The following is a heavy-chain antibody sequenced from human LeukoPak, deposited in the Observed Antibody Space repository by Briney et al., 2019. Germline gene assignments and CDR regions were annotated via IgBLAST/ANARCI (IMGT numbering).Heavy chain of an antibody. CDR1: GFSLGDYW. CDR3: TRDLNNDSSG. V-gene: IGHV3-7*01. J-gene: IGHJ4*02. CDR2: IKFDGSEI. Sequence: GGSLRLSCAASGFSLGDYWMTWVRQAPGKGLECVGNIKFDGSEIYYRDSVRGRFTISRDNAKNSLYLQMNSLRVEDTGVYYCTRDLNNDSSGWGQGTLVTVSS. D-gene: IGHD3-22*01.